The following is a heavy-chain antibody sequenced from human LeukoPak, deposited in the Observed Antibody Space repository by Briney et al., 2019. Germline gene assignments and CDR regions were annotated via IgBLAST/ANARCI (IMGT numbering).Heavy chain of an antibody. D-gene: IGHD4-17*01. CDR1: GGSISSYY. CDR3: ARRDTDYGDYVEGAGDAFDI. CDR2: IYYSGST. Sequence: SETLSLTCTVSGGSISSYYWSWIRQPPGKGLEWIGYIYYSGSTNYNPSLKSRVTISVDTSKNQFSLKLSSVTAADTAVYYCARRDTDYGDYVEGAGDAFDIWGQGTMVTVSS. J-gene: IGHJ3*02. V-gene: IGHV4-59*08.